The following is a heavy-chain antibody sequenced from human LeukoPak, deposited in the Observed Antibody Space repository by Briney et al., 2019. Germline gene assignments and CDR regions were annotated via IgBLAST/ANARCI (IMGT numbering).Heavy chain of an antibody. D-gene: IGHD6-13*01. J-gene: IGHJ4*02. V-gene: IGHV4-59*12. CDR2: IYYSGST. Sequence: ASETLSLTCTVSGGSISSYYWSWIRQPPGKGLEWIGYIYYSGSTNYNPSLKSRVTISVDTSKNQFSLKLSSVTAADTAVYYCASLAAAGTWWGQGTLVTVSS. CDR3: ASLAAAGTW. CDR1: GGSISSYY.